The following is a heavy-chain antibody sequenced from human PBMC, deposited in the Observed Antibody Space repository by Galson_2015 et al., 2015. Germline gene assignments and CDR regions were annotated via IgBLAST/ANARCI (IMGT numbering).Heavy chain of an antibody. D-gene: IGHD5-12*01. CDR1: GYTFSNYH. J-gene: IGHJ4*02. CDR3: ARETSAMGYGDH. V-gene: IGHV1-46*01. Sequence: SVKVSCKASGYTFSNYHIHWVRQAPGQGLEWMGIDTPGSGATSYAEKFQGRVIMTGDMSTTTAFLELSSLRSDDTALYYCARETSAMGYGDHWGQGTLVTVSS. CDR2: DTPGSGAT.